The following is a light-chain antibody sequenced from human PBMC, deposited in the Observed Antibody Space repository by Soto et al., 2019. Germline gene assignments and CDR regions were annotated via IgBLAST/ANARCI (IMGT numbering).Light chain of an antibody. J-gene: IGKJ1*01. CDR2: AAS. CDR3: KQYYSYPRT. CDR1: QGIRND. Sequence: DIQMTQSPSSLSSSVGDRVTITCRAGQGIRNDLGWYQQKPGKAHKLLIYAASTLQSGVPSRFSGSGSGTDFTLTIRCLQSEDFATYYCKQYYSYPRTFGQGTKVDIK. V-gene: IGKV1-17*01.